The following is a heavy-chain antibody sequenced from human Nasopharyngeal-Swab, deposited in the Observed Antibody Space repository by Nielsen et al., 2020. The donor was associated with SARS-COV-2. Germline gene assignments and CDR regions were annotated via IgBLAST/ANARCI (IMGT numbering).Heavy chain of an antibody. CDR1: RFTFSSYA. V-gene: IGHV3-23*01. J-gene: IGHJ6*03. Sequence: GGSLRLSCAASRFTFSSYAMSWVRQAPGKGLEWVSAISGSGGSTYYADSVKGRFPISRDNSKNALYLQMNSLRADDTAVYFCAKGGYGSGSYYPHMDVWGKGTTVTVSS. CDR3: AKGGYGSGSYYPHMDV. D-gene: IGHD3-10*01. CDR2: ISGSGGST.